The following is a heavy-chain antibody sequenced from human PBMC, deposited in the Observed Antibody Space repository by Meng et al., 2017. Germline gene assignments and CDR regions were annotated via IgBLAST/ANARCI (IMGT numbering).Heavy chain of an antibody. J-gene: IGHJ5*02. CDR3: ASLTGWFDP. D-gene: IGHD3-10*01. CDR1: GGTFSSYA. Sequence: VRRWQAGAGVKKPGSSVKVSCKASGGTFSSYAISWVRQAPGQGLEWMGGIIPIFGTANYAQKFQGRVTITADKSTSTAYMELSSLRSEDTAVYYCASLTGWFDPWGQGTLVTVSS. CDR2: IIPIFGTA. V-gene: IGHV1-69*06.